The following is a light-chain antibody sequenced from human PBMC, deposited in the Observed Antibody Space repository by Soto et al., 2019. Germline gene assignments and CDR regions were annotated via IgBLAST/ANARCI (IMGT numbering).Light chain of an antibody. J-gene: IGKJ3*01. CDR1: QSVSID. CDR2: DSS. CDR3: QHRHT. Sequence: EVVLTQSPATLSLSPGDRATLSCRASQSVSIDFVWYQQKPGQAPRLLIYDSSNRATGIPARFSGRGPGTDFTLTVSSLEPEEFAFYYWQHRHTFGPGAKVDIK. V-gene: IGKV3-11*01.